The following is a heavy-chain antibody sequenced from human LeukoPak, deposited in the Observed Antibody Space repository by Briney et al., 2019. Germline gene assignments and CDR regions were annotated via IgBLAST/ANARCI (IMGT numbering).Heavy chain of an antibody. Sequence: GGSLRLSCAASGXTVSSNYMGWVRQAPGKGLEWVSVIYSGGSTYYADSVKGRFTISRHNSNNTLYLQMNSLRADDTAVYYCARYSSSYAMDVWGQGTTVTVSS. CDR3: ARYSSSYAMDV. CDR2: IYSGGST. CDR1: GXTVSSNY. J-gene: IGHJ6*02. V-gene: IGHV3-53*04. D-gene: IGHD3-22*01.